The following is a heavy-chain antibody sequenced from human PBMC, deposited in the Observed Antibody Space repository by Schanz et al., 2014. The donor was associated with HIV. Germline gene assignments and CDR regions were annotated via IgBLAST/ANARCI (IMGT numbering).Heavy chain of an antibody. CDR1: GFSFTNAW. D-gene: IGHD3-3*01. CDR2: IKSKTDGETT. J-gene: IGHJ4*02. CDR3: TTRRVLGVVQDF. Sequence: ELQLVESGGGLVKPGGSLTLSCATSGFSFTNAWMSWVRQAPGEGLEWIGRIKSKTDGETTDYAARVKGRFTVSRDDSKNTLYLQMSSLKTEDTAVYFCTTRRVLGVVQDFWGRGTLVTVSS. V-gene: IGHV3-15*01.